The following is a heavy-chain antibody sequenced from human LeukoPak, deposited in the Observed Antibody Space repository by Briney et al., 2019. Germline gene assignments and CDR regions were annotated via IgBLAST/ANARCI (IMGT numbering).Heavy chain of an antibody. D-gene: IGHD1-26*01. CDR3: ARVSGSYPYYYYGMDV. V-gene: IGHV1-2*02. J-gene: IGHJ6*02. Sequence: ASVKVSCKASGYTFTGYYMHWVRQAPGQGLEWMGWINPNSGGTNYAQKFQGRVTMTRDTSISTAYMELRSLRSDDTAVYYCARVSGSYPYYYYGMDVWGQGTTVTVSS. CDR1: GYTFTGYY. CDR2: INPNSGGT.